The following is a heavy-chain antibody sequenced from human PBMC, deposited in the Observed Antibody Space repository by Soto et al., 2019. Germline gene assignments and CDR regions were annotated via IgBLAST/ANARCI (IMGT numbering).Heavy chain of an antibody. CDR2: INPNSGGT. Sequence: ASVKVSCKASGYTFTGYYMHWVRQAPGQGLEWMGWINPNSGGTNYAQKFQGWVTMTRDTSISTAYMELSRLRSDDTAVYYCARDRHSSSPDYYYGMDVWGQGTTVTVSS. D-gene: IGHD6-6*01. J-gene: IGHJ6*02. CDR3: ARDRHSSSPDYYYGMDV. CDR1: GYTFTGYY. V-gene: IGHV1-2*04.